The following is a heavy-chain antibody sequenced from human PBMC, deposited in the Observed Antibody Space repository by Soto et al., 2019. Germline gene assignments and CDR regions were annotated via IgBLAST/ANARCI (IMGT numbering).Heavy chain of an antibody. CDR1: GGSFSGHF. D-gene: IGHD3-16*01. V-gene: IGHV4-34*01. J-gene: IGHJ6*02. CDR2: INESGRT. CDR3: ARGGGRIGSRDV. Sequence: QVQLQEWGAGLVKPSETLSLTCAVYGGSFSGHFWNWIRQPPGKGLEWIGEINESGRTNYNPSLKSRVAISVCASEYQFSLYLASVTAADAAIYFCARGGGRIGSRDVWGLGTTVTVS.